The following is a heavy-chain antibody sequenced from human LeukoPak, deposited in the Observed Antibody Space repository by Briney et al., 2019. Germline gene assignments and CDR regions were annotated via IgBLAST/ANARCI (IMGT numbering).Heavy chain of an antibody. CDR1: GGSISSSSYY. D-gene: IGHD3-10*01. V-gene: IGHV4-39*07. CDR2: IYYSGST. J-gene: IGHJ5*02. CDR3: AREWYYYGSGTENWFDP. Sequence: SETLSLTCTVSGGSISSSSYYWGWIRQPPGTGLEWIGSIYYSGSTYYNPSLKSRVTISVDTSKNQFSLKLSSVTAADTAVYYCAREWYYYGSGTENWFDPWGQGTLVTVSS.